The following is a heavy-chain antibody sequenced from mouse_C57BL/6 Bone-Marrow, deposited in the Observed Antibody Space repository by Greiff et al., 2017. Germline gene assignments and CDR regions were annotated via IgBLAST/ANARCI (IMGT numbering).Heavy chain of an antibody. CDR2: IHPNSGST. D-gene: IGHD1-1*01. Sequence: QVQLQQPGAELVKPGASVKLSCKASGYTFTSYWMHWVKQRPGQGLEWIGMIHPNSGSTNYNEKFKSKATLTVDKSSSTAYMQLSSLTSEYSAVYYCARDGSSPWFAYWGQGTLVTVSA. V-gene: IGHV1-64*01. CDR3: ARDGSSPWFAY. CDR1: GYTFTSYW. J-gene: IGHJ3*01.